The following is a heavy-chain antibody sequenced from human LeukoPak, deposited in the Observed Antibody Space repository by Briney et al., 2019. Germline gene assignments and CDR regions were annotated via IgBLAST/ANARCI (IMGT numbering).Heavy chain of an antibody. CDR2: INPSGGST. CDR1: GYTFTSYY. J-gene: IGHJ4*02. D-gene: IGHD1-1*01. CDR3: ASVRDTKNGMFDY. V-gene: IGHV1-46*01. Sequence: ASVKVSCKASGYTFTSYYMHWVRQAPGQGLEWMGIINPSGGSTSYSPKFQGRVTMTTDMSKSTVYLKLSTLSSADTAVYYCASVRDTKNGMFDYWGKGTLVTVSS.